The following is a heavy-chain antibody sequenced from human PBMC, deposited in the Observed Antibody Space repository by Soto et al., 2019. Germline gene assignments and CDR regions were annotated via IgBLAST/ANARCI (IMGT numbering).Heavy chain of an antibody. D-gene: IGHD3-10*01. Sequence: GGSLRLSCAASGFTFSSYAMHWVRQAPGKGLEWVAVISYDGSNKYYADSVKGRFAISRDNSKNTLYPQMNSLRAEDTAVYYCARDMRGYFDYWGQGTLVTVSS. J-gene: IGHJ4*02. CDR1: GFTFSSYA. V-gene: IGHV3-30*09. CDR2: ISYDGSNK. CDR3: ARDMRGYFDY.